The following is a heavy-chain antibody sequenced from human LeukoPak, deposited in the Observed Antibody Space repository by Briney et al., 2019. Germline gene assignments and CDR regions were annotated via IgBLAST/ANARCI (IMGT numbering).Heavy chain of an antibody. CDR2: ISSSSSTI. V-gene: IGHV3-48*04. Sequence: GGSLRLSCAASGFTFSSYSMNWVRQAPGKGLEWVSYISSSSSTIYYADSVKGRFTISRDNAKNSLYLQMNSLRAEDTAVYCARDLERFGELTYYYYYGMDVWGQGTTVTVSS. D-gene: IGHD3-10*01. CDR1: GFTFSSYS. CDR3: ARDLERFGELTYYYYYGMDV. J-gene: IGHJ6*02.